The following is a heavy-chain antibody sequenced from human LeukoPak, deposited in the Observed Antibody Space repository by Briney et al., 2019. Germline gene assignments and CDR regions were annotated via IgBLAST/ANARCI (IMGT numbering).Heavy chain of an antibody. CDR3: AKDRSSGSYQHFDY. Sequence: GGSLRLSCAASGFTFSSYAMSWVRQAPGKGLEWVSGINWNSGNIGYADSVKGRFTISRDNAKNSLYLQMNSLRAEDTALYYCAKDRSSGSYQHFDYWGQGTLVTVSS. CDR1: GFTFSSYA. CDR2: INWNSGNI. V-gene: IGHV3-9*01. J-gene: IGHJ4*02. D-gene: IGHD1-26*01.